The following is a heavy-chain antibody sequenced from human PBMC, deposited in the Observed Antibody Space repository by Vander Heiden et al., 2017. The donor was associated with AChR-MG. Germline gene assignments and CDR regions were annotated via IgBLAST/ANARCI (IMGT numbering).Heavy chain of an antibody. V-gene: IGHV4-30-2*01. CDR1: GGSISSGGYS. Sequence: QLQLQESGSGLVKPSQTLSLTCAVSGGSISSGGYSWSWIRQPPGKGLEWIGYIYHSGSTYYNPSLKSRVTISVDRSKNQFSLKLSSVTAADTAVYYCARDQGYGGNSDWFDPWGQGTLVTVSS. J-gene: IGHJ5*02. CDR3: ARDQGYGGNSDWFDP. CDR2: IYHSGST. D-gene: IGHD4-17*01.